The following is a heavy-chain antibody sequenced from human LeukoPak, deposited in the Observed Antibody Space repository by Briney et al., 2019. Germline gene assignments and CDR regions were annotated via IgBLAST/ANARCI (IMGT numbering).Heavy chain of an antibody. CDR2: INPNSGGT. CDR1: GYTITVYS. V-gene: IGHV1-2*02. D-gene: IGHD5-24*01. J-gene: IGHJ4*02. Sequence: ASVKLSCKASGYTITVYSIYWGRQAPGQGLERMGWINPNSGGTNYAQKSQGRVTMTRDTSTSTAYMELSGLTSDDTAVYYCARGDVYNDYWGQGTLVTVSS. CDR3: ARGDVYNDY.